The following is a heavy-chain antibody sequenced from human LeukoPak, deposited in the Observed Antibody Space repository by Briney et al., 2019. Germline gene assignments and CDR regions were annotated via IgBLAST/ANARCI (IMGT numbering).Heavy chain of an antibody. V-gene: IGHV3-64*01. Sequence: GGSLRLSCAASGFTFSSYAMHWVRQAPGKGLEYVSAISSNGGSTYYANSVKGRFTISRDNSKNTLYLQMGSLRAEDMAVYYCARGGHYDFWSGYYSDYWGQGTLVTVSS. J-gene: IGHJ4*02. CDR2: ISSNGGST. D-gene: IGHD3-3*01. CDR1: GFTFSSYA. CDR3: ARGGHYDFWSGYYSDY.